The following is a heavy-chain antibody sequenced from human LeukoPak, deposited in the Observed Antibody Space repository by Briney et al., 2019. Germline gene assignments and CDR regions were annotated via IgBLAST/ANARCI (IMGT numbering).Heavy chain of an antibody. V-gene: IGHV4-4*07. CDR3: ARVADFWSGYSFDY. J-gene: IGHJ4*02. D-gene: IGHD3-3*01. CDR2: IYTSGST. CDR1: GGSISSYY. Sequence: PSETLSLTCTVSGGSISSYYWSWIRQPAGKGLEWIGRIYTSGSTNYNPSLKSRVTMSVDTSKNQFSLKLSSVTAADTAVYYCARVADFWSGYSFDYWGQGTLVTVSS.